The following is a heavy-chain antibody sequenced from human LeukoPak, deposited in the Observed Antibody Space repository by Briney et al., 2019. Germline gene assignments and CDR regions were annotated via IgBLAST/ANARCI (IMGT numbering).Heavy chain of an antibody. CDR3: ARARGQDTAMVAGAFDI. D-gene: IGHD5-18*01. CDR2: ISSSSSYI. V-gene: IGHV3-21*01. CDR1: GFTFSSYS. J-gene: IGHJ3*02. Sequence: GGSLRLSCAASGFTFSSYSMSWVRQAPGKGLEWVSSISSSSSYIYYADSVKGRFTISRDNAKNSLYLQMNSLRAEDTAVYYCARARGQDTAMVAGAFDIWGQGTMVTVSS.